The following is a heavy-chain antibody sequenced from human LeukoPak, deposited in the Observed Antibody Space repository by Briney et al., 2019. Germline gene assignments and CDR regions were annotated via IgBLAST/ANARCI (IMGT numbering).Heavy chain of an antibody. CDR2: IKQDGSDK. V-gene: IGHV3-7*01. CDR3: ARNMVRGVIRGNWFDP. CDR1: GFTFSSYS. Sequence: GGSLRLSCAASGFTFSSYSMNWVRQAPGKGLEWVANIKQDGSDKYYVDSVKGRFTISRDNAKNSLYLQMNSLRAEDTAVYYCARNMVRGVIRGNWFDPWGQGTLVTVSS. D-gene: IGHD3-10*01. J-gene: IGHJ5*02.